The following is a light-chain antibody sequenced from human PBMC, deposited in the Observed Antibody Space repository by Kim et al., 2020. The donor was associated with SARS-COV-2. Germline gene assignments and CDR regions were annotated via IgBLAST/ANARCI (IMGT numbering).Light chain of an antibody. CDR3: VQYEWLYI. V-gene: IGKV3-20*01. J-gene: IGKJ2*01. CDR2: GAS. Sequence: AGERAPLACVASGSVISIYLVWYEQRPGQAPTVLVYGASSRAPGIPDRLSGSGYGTDFSLTISRVEREDIAVYFCVQYEWLYIFGKGTKVEI. CDR1: GSVISIY.